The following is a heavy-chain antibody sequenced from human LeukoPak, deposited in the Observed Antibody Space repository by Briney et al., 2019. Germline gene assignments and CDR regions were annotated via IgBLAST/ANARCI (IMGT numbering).Heavy chain of an antibody. CDR3: ARARRTHYYDSSGYYADY. D-gene: IGHD3-22*01. V-gene: IGHV4-39*02. J-gene: IGHJ4*02. CDR2: IYYSGST. Sequence: PSETLSLTCTVSGGSISGSSYYWGWIRQPPGKGLEWIGSIYYSGSTYYNPSLKSRVTISVDTSKNQFSLKLNSVTATDTAVYYCARARRTHYYDSSGYYADYWGQGTLVTVSS. CDR1: GGSISGSSYY.